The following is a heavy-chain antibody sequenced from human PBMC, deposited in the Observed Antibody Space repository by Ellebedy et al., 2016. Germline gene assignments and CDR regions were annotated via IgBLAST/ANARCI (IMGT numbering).Heavy chain of an antibody. CDR2: IYWDDDK. Sequence: SGSTLVKPTQTLTLTCTFSGFSLSTSGVGVGWIRQPPGKALEWLALIYWDDDKRYSPSLKSRLTITKDTSKNQVVLTMTNMDPVDTATYYCAHSALGGGYCSSTSCQAWFEPWGQGTLVTVSS. V-gene: IGHV2-5*02. CDR1: GFSLSTSGVG. D-gene: IGHD2-2*01. CDR3: AHSALGGGYCSSTSCQAWFEP. J-gene: IGHJ5*02.